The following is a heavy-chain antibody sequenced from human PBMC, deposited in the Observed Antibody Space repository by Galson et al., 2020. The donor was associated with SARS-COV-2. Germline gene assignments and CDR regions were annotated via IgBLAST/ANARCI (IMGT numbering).Heavy chain of an antibody. CDR3: AHRLTSTWGFDY. D-gene: IGHD6-13*01. CDR1: GFSLSTSPAG. J-gene: IGHJ4*02. CDR2: IFWNDDK. V-gene: IGHV2-5*01. Sequence: SGPTLVKPTETLTLTCTFSGFSLSTSPAGVGWIRQPPGKALEWLALIFWNDDKRYSPSLNTRLTVTKDTSKNQVVLTMTNMDPVDTATYYCAHRLTSTWGFDYWGQGTLVTVSS.